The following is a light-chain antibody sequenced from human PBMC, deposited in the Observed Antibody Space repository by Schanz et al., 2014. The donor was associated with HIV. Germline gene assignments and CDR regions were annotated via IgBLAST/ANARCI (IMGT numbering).Light chain of an antibody. CDR3: CSYSRVGTPHYV. Sequence: QSALTQPASVSGSPGQSITISCTGTSSDVGGYNYVSWYQQHPGKAPKLMIYDVNNRPSGVSNRFSGSKSGNTASLSISGLQADDEGDYYCCSYSRVGTPHYVFGTGTKLTVL. CDR1: SSDVGGYNY. CDR2: DVN. J-gene: IGLJ1*01. V-gene: IGLV2-14*01.